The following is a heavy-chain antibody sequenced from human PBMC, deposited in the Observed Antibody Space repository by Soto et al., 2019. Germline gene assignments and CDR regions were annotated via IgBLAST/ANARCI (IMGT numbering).Heavy chain of an antibody. D-gene: IGHD2-15*01. CDR2: IYYSGST. J-gene: IGHJ5*02. Sequence: PSETLSLTCTVSGGSISSYYWSWIRQPPGKGLEWIGYIYYSGSTNYNPSLKSRVTISVDTSKNQFSLKLSSVTAADTAVYYCARDRRDGYSNWFDPWGQGTLVTVS. CDR1: GGSISSYY. CDR3: ARDRRDGYSNWFDP. V-gene: IGHV4-59*01.